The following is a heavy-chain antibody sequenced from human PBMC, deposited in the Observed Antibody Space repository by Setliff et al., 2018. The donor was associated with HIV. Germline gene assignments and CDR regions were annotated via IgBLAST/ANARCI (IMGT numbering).Heavy chain of an antibody. CDR2: IYHSGST. J-gene: IGHJ3*02. CDR3: ARADSSSWFFATFDI. CDR1: GDSINSGDYY. Sequence: KPSETLSLTCTVSGDSINSGDYYWSWIRQPPGKGLEWIGYIYHSGSTHYNPSLNSRVAFSVDTSKNQFSLKLYSVTVADTAFYYCARADSSSWFFATFDIWGQGTMVTVSS. V-gene: IGHV4-30-4*01. D-gene: IGHD6-13*01.